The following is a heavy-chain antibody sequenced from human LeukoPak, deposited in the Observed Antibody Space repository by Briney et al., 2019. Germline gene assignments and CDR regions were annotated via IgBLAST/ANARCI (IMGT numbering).Heavy chain of an antibody. J-gene: IGHJ4*02. V-gene: IGHV4-59*01. D-gene: IGHD1-26*01. CDR1: GASISDYF. Sequence: PSETLSLTCTISGASISDYFWSWVRQPPGKGLEWIGYVFYSGSTTYNPSLNSRVTISMDTSRSQFSLRLSSVTAADTAVYYCASFSGSYIFDYWGPGNLVTVSS. CDR2: VFYSGST. CDR3: ASFSGSYIFDY.